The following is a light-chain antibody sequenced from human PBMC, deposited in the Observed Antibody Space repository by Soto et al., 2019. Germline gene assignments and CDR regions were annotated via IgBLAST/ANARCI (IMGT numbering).Light chain of an antibody. J-gene: IGKJ1*01. CDR1: QSVSRY. CDR3: PQSSCTPRA. V-gene: IGKV1-39*01. CDR2: AAT. Sequence: DIQMTQSPSSLSASVGDRVTITCRASQSVSRYVNWSQQKPGKATKFLIYAATSLQSGLPSRFSGSGSETSFSLTFSSLQPEDFATDDCPQSSCTPRAFGQGTRVESK.